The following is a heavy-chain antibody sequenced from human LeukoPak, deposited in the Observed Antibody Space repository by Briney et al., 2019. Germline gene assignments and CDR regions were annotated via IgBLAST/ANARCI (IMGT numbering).Heavy chain of an antibody. CDR3: ARDKSSVAQTNYYYYYGMDV. V-gene: IGHV4-59*01. Sequence: SETLSLTCTVSGGSISNYYWSWIRQPPGKGLEWIGYIYYSGSTKYNPSLKSRITISVDTSKNQFSLKLSSVTAADTAVYYCARDKSSVAQTNYYYYYGMDVWGQGTTVTVSS. CDR1: GGSISNYY. CDR2: IYYSGST. J-gene: IGHJ6*02. D-gene: IGHD6-19*01.